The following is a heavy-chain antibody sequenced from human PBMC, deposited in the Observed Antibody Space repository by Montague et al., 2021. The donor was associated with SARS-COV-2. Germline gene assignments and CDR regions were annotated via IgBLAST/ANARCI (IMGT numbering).Heavy chain of an antibody. CDR3: EYRIELWQTNWYFGL. Sequence: SETLSLTCTVSGGSISGYYWSWIRQPPGKGLEWIGYIYHSGNTKYNPSLKSRVSISADTSKNQFSLRLSSVTAADTAVYAREYRIELWQTNWYFGLWGRGTLVTVS. D-gene: IGHD5-18*01. CDR2: IYHSGNT. V-gene: IGHV4-59*01. J-gene: IGHJ2*01. CDR1: GGSISGYY.